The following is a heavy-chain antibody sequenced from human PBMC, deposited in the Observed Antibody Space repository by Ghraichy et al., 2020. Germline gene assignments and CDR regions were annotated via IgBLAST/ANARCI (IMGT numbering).Heavy chain of an antibody. CDR3: ARVSPTDIVVVPAATGGFDY. J-gene: IGHJ4*02. V-gene: IGHV4-34*01. CDR1: GGSFSGYY. CDR2: INHSGST. Sequence: SETLSLTCAVYGGSFSGYYWSWIRQPPGKGLEWIGEINHSGSTNYNPSLKSRVTISVDTSKNQFSLKLSSVTAADTAVYYCARVSPTDIVVVPAATGGFDYWGQGTLVTV. D-gene: IGHD2-2*01.